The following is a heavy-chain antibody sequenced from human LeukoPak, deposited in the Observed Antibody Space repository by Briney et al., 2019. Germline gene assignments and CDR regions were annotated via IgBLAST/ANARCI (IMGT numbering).Heavy chain of an antibody. D-gene: IGHD2-8*01. J-gene: IGHJ4*02. Sequence: PSETLSLTCTVSGSSITSTYYWAWFRQPPGKGLEWIATVFQLQTVRTFYNPSLESRVTMSLDTSQNQFSLNLISVTAADTALYFCARVLHAPKFIDSWGQGTLVTVPS. CDR1: GSSITSTYY. CDR2: VFQLQTVRT. V-gene: IGHV4-38-2*02. CDR3: ARVLHAPKFIDS.